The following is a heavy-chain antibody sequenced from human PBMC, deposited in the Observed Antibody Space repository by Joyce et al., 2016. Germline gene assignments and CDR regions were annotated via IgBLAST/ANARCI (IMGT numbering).Heavy chain of an antibody. Sequence: QVQLVQSGAEVSKPGASVKLSCRASGYDSTNYGISWVRQAPGKGHEWMGYKSIANGETRYAQNLQGRVTLTADTSTNTGYMELKSLRSDDTAIYYCARRGIELDYWGQGTLVTVSS. V-gene: IGHV1-18*04. CDR2: KSIANGET. CDR3: ARRGIELDY. CDR1: GYDSTNYG. J-gene: IGHJ4*02. D-gene: IGHD3-16*01.